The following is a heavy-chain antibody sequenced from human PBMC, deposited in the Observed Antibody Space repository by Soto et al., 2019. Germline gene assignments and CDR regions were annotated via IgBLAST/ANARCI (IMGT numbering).Heavy chain of an antibody. CDR3: AISPGIEAAGTFFDY. V-gene: IGHV4-38-2*01. D-gene: IGHD6-13*01. J-gene: IGHJ4*02. CDR1: GYSISSGYY. CDR2: IYHSGST. Sequence: PSETLSLTCAVSGYSISSGYYWGWIRQPPGKGLEWIESIYHSGSTYSNPSLKSRVTISVDTSKNQFSLKLSSVTAADTAVYYCAISPGIEAAGTFFDYWGQGTLVTVSS.